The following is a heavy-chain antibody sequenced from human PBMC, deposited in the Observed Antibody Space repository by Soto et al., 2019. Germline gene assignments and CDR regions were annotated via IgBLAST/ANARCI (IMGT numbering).Heavy chain of an antibody. D-gene: IGHD6-19*01. CDR2: ISAHNGNT. J-gene: IGHJ5*01. CDR1: GYTFTSFG. V-gene: IGHV1-18*01. CDR3: ARASGGWSNNWFDP. Sequence: ASVKVSCKASGYTFTSFGLSWVRQAPGQGLEWMGWISAHNGNTNYAPKLQGRVTMTTDTSTGTAYMELRSLRSDDTAVYYCARASGGWSNNWFDPWGQGTLVTVSA.